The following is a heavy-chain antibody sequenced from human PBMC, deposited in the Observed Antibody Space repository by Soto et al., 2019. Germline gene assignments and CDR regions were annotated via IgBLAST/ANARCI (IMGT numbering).Heavy chain of an antibody. D-gene: IGHD2-15*01. J-gene: IGHJ4*02. CDR2: IYYSGST. V-gene: IGHV4-61*01. CDR3: ARDWNCSGGSCYSIQ. CDR1: GASVTSGNYY. Sequence: SETLSLTCTVSGASVTSGNYYWTLIRQPPGKGLEWIGYIYYSGSTNYNPSLKSRVTISVDTSKNQFSLKLSSVTAADTAVYYCARDWNCSGGSCYSIQWGQGTLVTVSS.